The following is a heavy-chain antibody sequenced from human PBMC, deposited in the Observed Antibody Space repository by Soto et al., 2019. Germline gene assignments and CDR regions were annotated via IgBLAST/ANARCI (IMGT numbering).Heavy chain of an antibody. V-gene: IGHV3-30*18. J-gene: IGHJ3*02. CDR3: AKDFPEATGAFDI. CDR2: ISYDGSNK. D-gene: IGHD1-26*01. Sequence: QVQLVESGGGVVQPGRSLRLSCAASGFTFSSYGMHWVRQAPGKGLEWVAVISYDGSNKYYADSVKGRFTISRDNSKNTLYLQMNSLRAEDTAVYYGAKDFPEATGAFDIWGQGTMVTVSS. CDR1: GFTFSSYG.